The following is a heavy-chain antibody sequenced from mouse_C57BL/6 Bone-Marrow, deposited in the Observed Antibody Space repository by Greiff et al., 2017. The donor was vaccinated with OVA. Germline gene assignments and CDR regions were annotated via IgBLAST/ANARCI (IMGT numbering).Heavy chain of an antibody. CDR2: IWSGGST. CDR3: ASLYDYDGGY. D-gene: IGHD2-4*01. Sequence: VQLQESGPGLVQPSQSLSITCTVSGFSLTSYGVHWVRQSPGKGLEWLGVIWSGGSTDYNAAFISSLSISKDNSKSQVFFKMNSLQADDTAIYYCASLYDYDGGYWGQGTTLTVSS. CDR1: GFSLTSYG. V-gene: IGHV2-2*01. J-gene: IGHJ2*01.